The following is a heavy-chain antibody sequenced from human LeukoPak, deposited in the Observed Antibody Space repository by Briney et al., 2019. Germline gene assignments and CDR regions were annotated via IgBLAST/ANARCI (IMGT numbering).Heavy chain of an antibody. J-gene: IGHJ4*02. CDR1: GFTFSSYS. CDR3: ARAGGSGSYYLYFDY. Sequence: GGSLRLSCAASGFTFSSYSMNWVRRAPGKGLEWVSYFSTSSSHIYYADSVKGRFTISRDNAKNSLYLQMNSLRAEDTAVYYCARAGGSGSYYLYFDYWGQGTLVTVSS. V-gene: IGHV3-21*01. CDR2: FSTSSSHI. D-gene: IGHD3-10*01.